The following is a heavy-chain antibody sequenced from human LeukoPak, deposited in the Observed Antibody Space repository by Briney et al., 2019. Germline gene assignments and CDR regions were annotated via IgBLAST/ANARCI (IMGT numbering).Heavy chain of an antibody. CDR3: ARVGYPTQRRVLSAVSIPTAGAFDV. J-gene: IGHJ3*01. CDR1: GGSFSNYH. CDR2: IYHTGST. D-gene: IGHD2-21*01. Sequence: SETLSLTCAVYGGSFSNYHWSWIRQPPGKGLEWIGDIYHTGSTTYNPSLKSRVTISIDTSKKQFSLSLSSVTAADTAVYYCARVGYPTQRRVLSAVSIPTAGAFDVWGQGTLVTVSS. V-gene: IGHV4-34*01.